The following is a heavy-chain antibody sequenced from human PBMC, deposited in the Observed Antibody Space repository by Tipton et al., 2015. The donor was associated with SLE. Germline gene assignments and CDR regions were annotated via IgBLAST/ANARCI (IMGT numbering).Heavy chain of an antibody. CDR1: GGCISPYY. D-gene: IGHD3-16*01. CDR2: IYYSGSV. V-gene: IGHV4-59*01. J-gene: IGHJ3*02. Sequence: TLSLTCTVSGGCISPYYWSWNRQSPGKGLEWIGNIYYSGSVNYNPSLNGRVSISVDTSKNQFSLRLNSVTAADTALYYWSRDLYVAYYEFIRGSLFDTWSLWTMVTVSS. CDR3: SRDLYVAYYEFIRGSLFDT.